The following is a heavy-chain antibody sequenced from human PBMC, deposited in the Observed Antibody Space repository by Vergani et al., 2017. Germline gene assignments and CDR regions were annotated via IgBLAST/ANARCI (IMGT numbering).Heavy chain of an antibody. Sequence: QVQLVQSGAEVKKPGASVKVSCKAPGYTFTSYYMHWVRQAPGQGLEWMGIINPSGGSTSYAQKFQGRVTMTRDTSTSTVYMEVSSLRSEDTAVYYCARGGYCSGGSCYVSYYYYGMDVWGQGTTVTVSS. V-gene: IGHV1-46*03. J-gene: IGHJ6*02. CDR3: ARGGYCSGGSCYVSYYYYGMDV. CDR2: INPSGGST. D-gene: IGHD2-15*01. CDR1: GYTFTSYY.